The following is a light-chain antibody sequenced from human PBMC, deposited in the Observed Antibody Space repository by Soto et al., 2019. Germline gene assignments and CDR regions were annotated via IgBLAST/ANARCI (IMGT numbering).Light chain of an antibody. Sequence: QSAPAQPRSVSGSPGQSVTMSCTGTSSDVGGYNYVSWYQQHPGKAPKLMIYDVSKRPSGVPDRFSGSKSGNTASLTISGLQAEDEADYYCCSYAGSYTVVFGGGTKLTVL. V-gene: IGLV2-11*01. CDR1: SSDVGGYNY. CDR3: CSYAGSYTVV. J-gene: IGLJ2*01. CDR2: DVS.